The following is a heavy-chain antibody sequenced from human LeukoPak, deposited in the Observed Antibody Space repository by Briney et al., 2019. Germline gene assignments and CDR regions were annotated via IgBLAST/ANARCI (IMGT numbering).Heavy chain of an antibody. Sequence: NRGEPLKISCQCSGSTFTNYWIGGGRQLPGKGVEGMGIIYAGESENKYSTSFQGQVTISADKSISTAYLQWSSLRASVTAMYYCARLGEGNYYYDGSCSFDIWGQGTMVTVSS. CDR2: IYAGESEN. J-gene: IGHJ3*02. V-gene: IGHV5-51*01. D-gene: IGHD3-22*01. CDR1: GSTFTNYW. CDR3: ARLGEGNYYYDGSCSFDI.